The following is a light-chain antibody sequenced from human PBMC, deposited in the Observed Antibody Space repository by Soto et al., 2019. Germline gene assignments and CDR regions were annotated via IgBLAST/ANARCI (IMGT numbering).Light chain of an antibody. Sequence: EIVLTQSPATLSLSPGEGATLSCRASQSVDIYLAWYQQKPGQVPRLLIYDASKRAPGIPARFSGSGSGTDFTPTISSLEPEDFAVYYCQQRSDWLTFGGGTKVEIK. CDR3: QQRSDWLT. CDR2: DAS. V-gene: IGKV3-11*01. CDR1: QSVDIY. J-gene: IGKJ4*01.